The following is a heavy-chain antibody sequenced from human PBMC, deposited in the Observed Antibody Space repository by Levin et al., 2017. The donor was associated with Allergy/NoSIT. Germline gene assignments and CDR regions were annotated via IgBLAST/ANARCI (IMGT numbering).Heavy chain of an antibody. Sequence: SETLSLTCTVSGDSISSYYWSWIRQPPGKGLEWIGYIYYSGNTNYNPSLKSRVTISVDTSKNQFSLKLSSVTAADTAVYYCARVFRDCSGGSCYSRGYYFDYWGQGTLVTVSS. CDR3: ARVFRDCSGGSCYSRGYYFDY. CDR2: IYYSGNT. J-gene: IGHJ4*02. V-gene: IGHV4-59*01. CDR1: GDSISSYY. D-gene: IGHD2-15*01.